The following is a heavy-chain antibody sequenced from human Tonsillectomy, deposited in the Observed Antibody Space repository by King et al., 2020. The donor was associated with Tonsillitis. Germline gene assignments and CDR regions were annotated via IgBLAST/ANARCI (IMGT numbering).Heavy chain of an antibody. V-gene: IGHV4-39*07. D-gene: IGHD2-15*01. J-gene: IGHJ5*02. CDR2: ISDSGST. Sequence: QLQESGPGLVKPSETLSLSCTVSGYSISIGNHYWGWIRQPPGQGLEWVASISDSGSTYYNPSLKSRVTISGDTSENRFSLKVNSVTAADTAVYYCARRPGWWSDGRSVWFDPWGQGTLVTVSS. CDR1: GYSISIGNHY. CDR3: ARRPGWWSDGRSVWFDP.